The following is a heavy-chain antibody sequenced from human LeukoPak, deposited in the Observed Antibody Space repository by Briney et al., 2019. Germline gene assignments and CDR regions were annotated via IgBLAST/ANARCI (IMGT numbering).Heavy chain of an antibody. D-gene: IGHD2-15*01. CDR1: GFTFSSYG. CDR3: ATNGGLGYCSGGSCLLIDY. CDR2: IRYDGSNK. J-gene: IGHJ4*02. V-gene: IGHV3-30*02. Sequence: GGSLRLSCAASGFTFSSYGMHWVRQAPGKGLEWVAFIRYDGSNKYYADSVKGRFTISRDNSKNTLYLQMNRLRAEDTAVYYCATNGGLGYCSGGSCLLIDYWGQGTLVTVSS.